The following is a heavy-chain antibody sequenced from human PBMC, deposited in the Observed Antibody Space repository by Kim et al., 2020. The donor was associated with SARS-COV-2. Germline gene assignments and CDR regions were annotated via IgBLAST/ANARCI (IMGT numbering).Heavy chain of an antibody. V-gene: IGHV3-30*18. CDR3: AKDYWQIVVVPAAMVDWFDP. CDR2: ISYDGSNK. CDR1: GFTFSRYG. D-gene: IGHD2-2*01. J-gene: IGHJ5*02. Sequence: GGSLRLSCAASGFTFSRYGMHWVRQAPGKGLEWVAVISYDGSNKYYADSVKGRFTISRDNSKNTLYLQMNSLRAEDTAVYYCAKDYWQIVVVPAAMVDWFDPWGQGTLVTVSS.